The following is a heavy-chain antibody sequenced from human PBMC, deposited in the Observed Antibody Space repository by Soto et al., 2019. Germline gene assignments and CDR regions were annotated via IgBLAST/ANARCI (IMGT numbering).Heavy chain of an antibody. Sequence: PSETLSLTCIVSGGSISSNDFYWSWIRQPPGKGLEWIGYIYHSGSTYYNPSLKSRVTISVDRSKNQFSLKLSSVTAADTAVYYCAGGVVAGESINWFDPWGQGTLVTVSS. D-gene: IGHD1-26*01. CDR1: GGSISSNDFY. J-gene: IGHJ5*02. CDR2: IYHSGST. V-gene: IGHV4-30-2*01. CDR3: AGGVVAGESINWFDP.